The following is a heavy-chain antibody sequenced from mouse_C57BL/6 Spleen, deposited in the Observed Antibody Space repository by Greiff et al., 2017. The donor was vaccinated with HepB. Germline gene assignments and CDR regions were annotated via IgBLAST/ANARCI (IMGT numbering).Heavy chain of an antibody. V-gene: IGHV1-52*01. Sequence: QVQLQQPGAELVRPGSSVKLSCKASGYTFTSYWMHWVKQRPIQGLEWIGNIDPSDSETHYNQKFKDKATLTVNKSSSTAYMQLSSLTSEDSAVYYCARWDWEYFDYWGQGTTLTVSS. J-gene: IGHJ2*01. CDR3: ARWDWEYFDY. CDR1: GYTFTSYW. CDR2: IDPSDSET. D-gene: IGHD4-1*01.